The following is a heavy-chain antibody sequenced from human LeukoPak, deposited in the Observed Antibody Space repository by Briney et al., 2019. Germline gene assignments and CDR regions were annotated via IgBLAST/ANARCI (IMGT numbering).Heavy chain of an antibody. CDR2: ISSSSSYI. CDR1: GFTFSSYS. Sequence: RGSLRLSCAASGFTFSSYSMNWVRQAPGKGLEWVSSISSSSSYIYYADSVKGRFTISRDNAKNSLYLQMNSLRAEDTAVYYCARVHYDILTGYSRDFDYWGQGTLVTVSS. V-gene: IGHV3-21*01. J-gene: IGHJ4*02. CDR3: ARVHYDILTGYSRDFDY. D-gene: IGHD3-9*01.